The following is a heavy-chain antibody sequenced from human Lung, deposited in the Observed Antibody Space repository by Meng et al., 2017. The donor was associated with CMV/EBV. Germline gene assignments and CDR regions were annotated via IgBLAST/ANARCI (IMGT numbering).Heavy chain of an antibody. Sequence: AQLGELGPPLVTPSETLSLTCAVSGDSITNHNWWAWVRQPPGKGLEWIGEIPHRGSSAYNPSLKSRVSMSIDKSKNQFSLKLTSVTAADTAVYHCLRRSGGSVWGQGTLVTVSS. CDR1: GDSITNHNW. CDR2: IPHRGSS. CDR3: LRRSGGSV. J-gene: IGHJ1*01. D-gene: IGHD3-10*01. V-gene: IGHV4-4*02.